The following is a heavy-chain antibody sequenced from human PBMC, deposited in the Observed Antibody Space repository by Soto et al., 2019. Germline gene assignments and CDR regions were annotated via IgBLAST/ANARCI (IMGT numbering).Heavy chain of an antibody. CDR2: IYYSGST. V-gene: IGHV4-39*01. CDR1: GGSISSSSYY. Sequence: PSETLSLTCTVPGGSISSSSYYWGWIRQPPGKGLEWIGSIYYSGSTYYNPSLKSRVTISVDTSKNQFSLKLSSVTAADTAVYYCARPYYYDSSGYYLNYYFDYWGQGTLVTVSS. CDR3: ARPYYYDSSGYYLNYYFDY. J-gene: IGHJ4*02. D-gene: IGHD3-22*01.